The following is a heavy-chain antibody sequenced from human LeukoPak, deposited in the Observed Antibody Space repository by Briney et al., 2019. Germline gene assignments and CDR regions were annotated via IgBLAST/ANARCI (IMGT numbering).Heavy chain of an antibody. Sequence: SETLSLTYTVSGGSISTTGYYWAWIRQPPGKGLQWIASIYYSGSTYYNSSLKSRVTISVDTSKNQFSLKLSSMTAADTAVYYCVRRFSGSSELDYWGQGTLVTVSS. V-gene: IGHV4-39*01. CDR3: VRRFSGSSELDY. CDR1: GGSISTTGYY. CDR2: IYYSGST. D-gene: IGHD1-26*01. J-gene: IGHJ4*02.